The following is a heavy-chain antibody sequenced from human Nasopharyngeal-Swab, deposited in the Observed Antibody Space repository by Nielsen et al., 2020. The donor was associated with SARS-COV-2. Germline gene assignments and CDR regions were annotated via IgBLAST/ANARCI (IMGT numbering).Heavy chain of an antibody. CDR2: IYHSGST. D-gene: IGHD3-16*01. V-gene: IGHV4-30-2*01. J-gene: IGHJ4*02. CDR1: GGSISSGGYS. Sequence: SETLSLTCAVSGGSISSGGYSWSWIRQPPGKGLEWIGYIYHSGSTYYNPSLKSRVTISVDRSKNQFSLKLSSVTAADTAVYYCASGGAPYYFDYWGQGTLVTVSS. CDR3: ASGGAPYYFDY.